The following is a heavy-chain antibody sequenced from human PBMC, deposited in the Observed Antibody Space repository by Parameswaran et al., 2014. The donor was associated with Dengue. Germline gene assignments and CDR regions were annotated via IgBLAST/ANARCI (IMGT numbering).Heavy chain of an antibody. V-gene: IGHV4-34*01. D-gene: IGHD1-26*01. CDR3: ARGIVGATNDY. J-gene: IGHJ4*02. CDR2: INHSGST. Sequence: WIRQPPGKGLEWIGEINHSGSTNYNPSLKSRVTISVDTSKNQFSLKLSSVTAADTAVYYCARGIVGATNDYWGQGTLVTVSS.